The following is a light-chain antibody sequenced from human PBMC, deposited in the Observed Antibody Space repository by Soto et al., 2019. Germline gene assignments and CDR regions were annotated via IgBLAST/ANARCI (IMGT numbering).Light chain of an antibody. CDR2: AAS. CDR3: QQLNSYPLT. CDR1: QSISSW. Sequence: DIQMTQSPSTLSASVGDRVTITCRASQSISSWLAWYQQKPGKAPKFLIYAASNLQSGVPSRFSGSGSGTEFTLTISSLQPEDFATYYCQQLNSYPLTFGGGTKVDI. V-gene: IGKV1-5*01. J-gene: IGKJ4*01.